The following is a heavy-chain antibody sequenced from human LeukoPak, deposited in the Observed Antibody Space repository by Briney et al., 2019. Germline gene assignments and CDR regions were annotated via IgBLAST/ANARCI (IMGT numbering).Heavy chain of an antibody. CDR3: ARDWDSRNDYFDP. CDR1: GYTFTSYG. V-gene: IGHV1-18*01. J-gene: IGHJ4*02. D-gene: IGHD1-1*01. Sequence: ASVKVSCKASGYTFTSYGISWVRQAPGQGLEWMGWTSAHNDDTNYADTLQGRLTMTTDISTSTAYMELTSLRSDDTAVYYCARDWDSRNDYFDPWGQGTLVIVSS. CDR2: TSAHNDDT.